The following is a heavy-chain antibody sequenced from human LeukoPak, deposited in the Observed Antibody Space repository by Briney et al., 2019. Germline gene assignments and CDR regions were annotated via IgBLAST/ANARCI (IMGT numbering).Heavy chain of an antibody. CDR1: GFTFRSFT. CDR3: AREGVLRYFDWLLYYGMDV. D-gene: IGHD3-9*01. J-gene: IGHJ6*02. V-gene: IGHV3-48*02. Sequence: GGSLRLSCVASGFTFRSFTMNWVRQAPGKGLEWVPYISSSSSTIYYADSVKGRFTISRDNAKNSLYLQMNSLRDEDTAVYYCAREGVLRYFDWLLYYGMDVWGQGTTVTVSS. CDR2: ISSSSSTI.